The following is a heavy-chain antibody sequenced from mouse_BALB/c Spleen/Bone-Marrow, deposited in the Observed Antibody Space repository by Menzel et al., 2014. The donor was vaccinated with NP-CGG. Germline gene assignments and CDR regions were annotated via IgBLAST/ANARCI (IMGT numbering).Heavy chain of an antibody. CDR1: GYTFTSYW. CDR3: ARSEGNYALDY. Sequence: QVQLKESGAELARPGASVKLSCKASGYTFTSYWMQWVKQRPGQGLEWIGAIYPGDGDTRYTQKFKGKATLTADKSSSTDYMQLSSLASEDSAVYYFARSEGNYALDYWGQGTSVTVSS. V-gene: IGHV1-87*01. CDR2: IYPGDGDT. J-gene: IGHJ4*01.